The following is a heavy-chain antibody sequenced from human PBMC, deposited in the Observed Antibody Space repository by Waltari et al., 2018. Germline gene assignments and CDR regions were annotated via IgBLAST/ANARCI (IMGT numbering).Heavy chain of an antibody. J-gene: IGHJ3*02. CDR3: ARDRFAAADAFDI. Sequence: QVQLQESGPGLVKPSETLSLTCTVSGCSISSSYWSWIRQPAGKGLEWIGRIYTSGSTNYNPSLKSRVTMSVDTSKNQFSLKLSSVTAADTAVYYCARDRFAAADAFDIWGQGTMVTVSS. CDR1: GCSISSSY. D-gene: IGHD2-2*01. V-gene: IGHV4-4*07. CDR2: IYTSGST.